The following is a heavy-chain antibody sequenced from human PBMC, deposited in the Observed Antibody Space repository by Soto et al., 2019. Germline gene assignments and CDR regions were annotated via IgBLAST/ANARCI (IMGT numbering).Heavy chain of an antibody. CDR3: ARDRRGSSRSGFDY. CDR2: ISAYNGNT. CDR1: GYTFTSYG. D-gene: IGHD6-6*01. Sequence: QVQLVQSGAEVKKPGASVKVSCKASGYTFTSYGISWVRQAPGHGLEWTGWISAYNGNTNYAQKLQGRVTMTTDTSTGTVYMELRSLRSDDTAVYYCARDRRGSSRSGFDYWGQGTLVTVSS. V-gene: IGHV1-18*04. J-gene: IGHJ4*02.